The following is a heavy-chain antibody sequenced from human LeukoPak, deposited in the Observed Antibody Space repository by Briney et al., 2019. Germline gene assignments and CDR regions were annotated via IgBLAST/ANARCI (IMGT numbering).Heavy chain of an antibody. CDR3: ARQGYYDRSGHYS. CDR1: GFTFSSDA. J-gene: IGHJ4*02. D-gene: IGHD3-22*01. V-gene: IGHV3-7*03. Sequence: GGSLRLSCAASGFTFSSDAMSWVRQAPGRGLEWVASIKHNESEKYYVDSLKGRITISRDNAKNSLFLQMNSLRAEDTAVYYCARQGYYDRSGHYSWGQGTLVTVSS. CDR2: IKHNESEK.